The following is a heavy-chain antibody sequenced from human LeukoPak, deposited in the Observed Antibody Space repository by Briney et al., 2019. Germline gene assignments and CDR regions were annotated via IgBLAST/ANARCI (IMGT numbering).Heavy chain of an antibody. V-gene: IGHV4-59*02. J-gene: IGHJ4*02. CDR3: ARTRNSGSSDY. CDR1: GGPVSSDY. CDR2: VHYDGST. Sequence: SETLSLTCTVSGGPVSSDYWSWIRQPPGKTLEWIAYVHYDGSTQYNPSLKSRITVSIDTSLNHFSLKLSSVTAADTAVYYCARTRNSGSSDYWGQGTLVTVSS. D-gene: IGHD5-12*01.